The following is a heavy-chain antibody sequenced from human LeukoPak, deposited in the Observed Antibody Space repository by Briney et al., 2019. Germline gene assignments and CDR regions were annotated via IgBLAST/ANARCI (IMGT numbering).Heavy chain of an antibody. J-gene: IGHJ4*02. V-gene: IGHV3-21*01. D-gene: IGHD3-22*01. Sequence: GGSLRLSCAASGFTFSSYSMNWVRQAPGKGLEWVSPISSSSSYIYYADSVKGRFTISRDNAKNSLYLQMNSLRAEDTAVYYCARVGSSGFTYFDYWGQGTLVTVSS. CDR1: GFTFSSYS. CDR2: ISSSSSYI. CDR3: ARVGSSGFTYFDY.